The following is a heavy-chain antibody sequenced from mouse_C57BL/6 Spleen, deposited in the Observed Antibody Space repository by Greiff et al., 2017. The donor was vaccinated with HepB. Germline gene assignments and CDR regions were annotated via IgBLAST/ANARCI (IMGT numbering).Heavy chain of an antibody. CDR3: ARLFDY. CDR2: IYPGDGDT. V-gene: IGHV1-82*01. Sequence: VKLQESGPELVKPGASVKISCKASGYAFSSSWMNWVKQRPGKGLEWIGRIYPGDGDTNYNGKFKGKATLTADKSSSTAYMQRSSLTSEDSAVYFCARLFDYWGQGTTLTVSS. J-gene: IGHJ2*01. CDR1: GYAFSSSW.